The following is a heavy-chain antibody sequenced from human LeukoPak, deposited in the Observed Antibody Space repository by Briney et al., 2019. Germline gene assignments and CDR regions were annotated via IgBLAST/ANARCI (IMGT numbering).Heavy chain of an antibody. J-gene: IGHJ3*02. V-gene: IGHV4-34*01. D-gene: IGHD3-16*01. CDR1: GGSFSGYY. CDR3: ARASAAVGDDAFDI. CDR2: INHSGST. Sequence: SETLSLTCAVYGGSFSGYYWSWIRQPPGKGLEWIGEINHSGSTNYNPSLKSRVTISVDTSKNQFSLKLSSVTAADTAVYYCARASAAVGDDAFDIWGQGTMVTVSS.